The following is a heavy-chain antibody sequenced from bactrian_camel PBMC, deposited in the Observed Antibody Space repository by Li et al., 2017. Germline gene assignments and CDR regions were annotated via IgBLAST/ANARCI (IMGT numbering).Heavy chain of an antibody. D-gene: IGHD4*01. CDR1: GRTFEDPA. CDR2: ILTHGAA. CDR3: AAERGADYSLSTACS. J-gene: IGHJ4*01. Sequence: VQLVESGGGAVQAGGSLRLSCTAVSGRTFEDPAMAWYRQAPGNECEFVSAILTHGAAYYADAVKGRFTISHDSAENTMYLQMNDLKPEDTAMYYCAAERGADYSLSTACSRGQGTQVTVS. V-gene: IGHV3S55*01.